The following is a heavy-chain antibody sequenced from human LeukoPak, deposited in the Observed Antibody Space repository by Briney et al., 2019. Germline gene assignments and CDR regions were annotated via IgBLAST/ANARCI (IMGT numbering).Heavy chain of an antibody. CDR3: ARGKLVVGHGMDV. CDR1: GFTFSSYW. V-gene: IGHV3-7*01. J-gene: IGHJ6*02. CDR2: IKQDGSEK. Sequence: GGSLRLSCAASGFTFSSYWMSWVRQAPGKGLEWVANIKQDGSEKYYVDSVKGRFTISRDNAKNSLYLQMNSLRAEDTAVYYCARGKLVVGHGMDVWGQGTTVTVSS. D-gene: IGHD6-13*01.